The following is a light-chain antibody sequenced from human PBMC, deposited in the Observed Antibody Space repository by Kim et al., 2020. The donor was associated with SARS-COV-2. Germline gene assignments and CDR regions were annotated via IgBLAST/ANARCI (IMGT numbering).Light chain of an antibody. J-gene: IGLJ2*01. V-gene: IGLV3-9*01. CDR3: QVWDSSTVV. CDR2: RDS. CDR1: NIGSKN. Sequence: SYELTQPLSVSVALGQTARITCGGNNIGSKNVHWYQQKPGQAPVLVIYRDSNRPSGIPERFSGSNSGNTATLTISRAQAGDEDDYYCQVWDSSTVVFGGETQLAVL.